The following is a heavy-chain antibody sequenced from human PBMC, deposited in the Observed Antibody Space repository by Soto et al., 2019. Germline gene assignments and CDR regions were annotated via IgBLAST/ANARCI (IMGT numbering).Heavy chain of an antibody. CDR3: AREVVAITTGGPDY. Sequence: QVQLVQSGAEVKKPGASVKVSCKASGYTFSNYGISWVRQAPGQGLGWLGWISAYSGDTNFAQRFQGRVTMTTDTSTSTAYIELRSLTPDDTALYYCAREVVAITTGGPDYWGQGTLVTVSS. D-gene: IGHD3-22*01. V-gene: IGHV1-18*01. CDR1: GYTFSNYG. CDR2: ISAYSGDT. J-gene: IGHJ4*02.